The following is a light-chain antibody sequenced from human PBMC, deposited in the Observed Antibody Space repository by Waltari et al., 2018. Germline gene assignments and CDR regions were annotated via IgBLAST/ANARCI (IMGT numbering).Light chain of an antibody. V-gene: IGKV3D-15*01. Sequence: IVMTQSPATLSLSPGERATLSCRASQSVSSSLAWYQQKPGQAPRLLIYGASSRASGIPDRFSGSGSGTDFTLTISSLEPEDVGVYYCLQRSNWPLTFGGGTKVEIK. J-gene: IGKJ4*01. CDR3: LQRSNWPLT. CDR1: QSVSSS. CDR2: GAS.